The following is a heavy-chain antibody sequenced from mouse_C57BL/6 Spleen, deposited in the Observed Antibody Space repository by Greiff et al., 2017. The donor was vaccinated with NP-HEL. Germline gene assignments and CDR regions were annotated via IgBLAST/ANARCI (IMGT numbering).Heavy chain of an antibody. CDR3: TTYDYDEAWFAY. CDR1: GFNIKDDY. D-gene: IGHD2-4*01. Sequence: EVKLQQSGAELVRPGASVKLSCTASGFNIKDDYMHWVKQRPEQGLEWIGWIDPENGDTEYASKFPGQATITADTSSNTAYLQLSSLTSEDTAVYYFTTYDYDEAWFAYWGQGTLVTVSA. CDR2: IDPENGDT. J-gene: IGHJ3*01. V-gene: IGHV14-4*01.